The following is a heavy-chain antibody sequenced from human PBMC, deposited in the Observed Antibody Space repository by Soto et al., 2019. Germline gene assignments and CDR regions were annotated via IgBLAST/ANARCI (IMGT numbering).Heavy chain of an antibody. J-gene: IGHJ4*02. V-gene: IGHV3-30*02. CDR3: AKNGPLRYFDWLFRYLDY. D-gene: IGHD3-9*01. Sequence: DSVKGRFTISRDNSKNTLYLQMNSLRAEDTAVYYCAKNGPLRYFDWLFRYLDYWGQGTLVTVSS.